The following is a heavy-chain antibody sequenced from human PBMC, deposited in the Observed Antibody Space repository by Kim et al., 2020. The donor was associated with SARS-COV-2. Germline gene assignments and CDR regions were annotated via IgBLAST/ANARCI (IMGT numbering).Heavy chain of an antibody. V-gene: IGHV1-46*01. Sequence: TNYPQKVRDRVTIHRDTSTSTLYMELSSLRSDDTAVYYCVREYVGGHFDYWGQGTLVTVSS. CDR2: T. CDR3: VREYVGGHFDY. D-gene: IGHD3-16*01. J-gene: IGHJ4*02.